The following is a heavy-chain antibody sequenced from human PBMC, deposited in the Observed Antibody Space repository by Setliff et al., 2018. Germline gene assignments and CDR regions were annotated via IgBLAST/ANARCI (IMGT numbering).Heavy chain of an antibody. D-gene: IGHD3-22*01. V-gene: IGHV4-39*07. J-gene: IGHJ5*02. CDR2: IYYSGST. CDR3: ARVAGSGYLDRCFDP. CDR1: GGSISSSSYY. Sequence: SETLSLTCTVSGGSISSSSYYWGWIRQPPGKGLEWIGSIYYSGSTYYNPSLKSRVTISVDTSKNQFSLKLSSVTAADTAVYYCARVAGSGYLDRCFDPWGQGTLVTVSS.